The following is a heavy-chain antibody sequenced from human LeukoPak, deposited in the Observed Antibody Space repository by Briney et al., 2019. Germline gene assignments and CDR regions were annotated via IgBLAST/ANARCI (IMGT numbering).Heavy chain of an antibody. D-gene: IGHD6-19*01. CDR3: ARSDSSGWYVSYYFDY. J-gene: IGHJ4*02. CDR1: GYSFTSYW. V-gene: IGHV5-51*01. CDR2: IYPGDSDT. Sequence: GESLKISCKGSGYSFTSYWIGWVRQMPGKGLEWMGIIYPGDSDTRYSPSFQGQVTISADKSISTAYLQWSSLKASDTAMYYCARSDSSGWYVSYYFDYWGQGTLVTVSS.